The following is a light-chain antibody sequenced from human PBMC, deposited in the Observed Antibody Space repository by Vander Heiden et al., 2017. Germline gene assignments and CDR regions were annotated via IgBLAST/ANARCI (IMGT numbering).Light chain of an antibody. V-gene: IGLV3-9*01. J-gene: IGLJ3*02. CDR1: NIGSKN. CDR3: QVWDSSTGV. CDR2: RDS. Sequence: SYELTQPLSVSVALGQTARITCGGNNIGSKNVHWYQQKPGQAHVLVIYRDSNRPSGIPERFSGSNSGNTATLTISRAQAGDEADYYCQVWDSSTGVFGGGTKLTVL.